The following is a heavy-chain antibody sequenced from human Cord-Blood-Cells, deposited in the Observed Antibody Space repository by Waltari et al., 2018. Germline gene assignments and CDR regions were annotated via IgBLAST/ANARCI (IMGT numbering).Heavy chain of an antibody. V-gene: IGHV5-51*01. J-gene: IGHJ4*02. Sequence: VHLVQSGAEVQQSGESLKMSCKGSGSCFSSYWIGWVLQMPGKGLEWMGIIYPGDSDTRYSPSFQGQVTISADKSISTAYLQWSSLKASDTAMYYCARSKVFSSPIDYWGQGTLVTVSS. CDR1: GSCFSSYW. D-gene: IGHD6-13*01. CDR2: IYPGDSDT. CDR3: ARSKVFSSPIDY.